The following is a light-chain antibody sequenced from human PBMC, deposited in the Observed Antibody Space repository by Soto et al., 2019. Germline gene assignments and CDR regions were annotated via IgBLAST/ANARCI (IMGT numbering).Light chain of an antibody. J-gene: IGLJ1*01. V-gene: IGLV2-14*01. Sequence: QSVLAQPASVSGSPGQSITISCTGTSRDVGGYIYVSWYRQYPGTAPKLIIYEVSKRPSGVSNRFSGSKSGNTASLTISGLQAEDEADYYCSSYTSGSTPLVFGTGTKVTVL. CDR2: EVS. CDR1: SRDVGGYIY. CDR3: SSYTSGSTPLV.